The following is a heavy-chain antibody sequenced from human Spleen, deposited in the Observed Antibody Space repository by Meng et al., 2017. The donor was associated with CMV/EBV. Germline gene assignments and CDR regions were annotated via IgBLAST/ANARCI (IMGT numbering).Heavy chain of an antibody. V-gene: IGHV3-48*04. J-gene: IGHJ4*02. CDR3: ARGMSIAAPRFFVY. Sequence: GESLKISCAASGFTFGPYSMTWVRQAPGKGLEWVSYISSSGTTIHYADSVKGRFTISRDNGKNSLYLQMNSLRAEDTALYYCARGMSIAAPRFFVYWGQGALVTVSS. D-gene: IGHD6-6*01. CDR2: ISSSGTTI. CDR1: GFTFGPYS.